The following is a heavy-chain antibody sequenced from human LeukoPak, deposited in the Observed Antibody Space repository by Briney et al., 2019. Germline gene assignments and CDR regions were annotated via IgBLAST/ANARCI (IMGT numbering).Heavy chain of an antibody. CDR3: ATESSLTT. Sequence: GGSLRLSCVASGFTLSDYAMDWVRQAPGKGLEWVGDISYDGGFTNSAASVRDRFTISRDNSKNTLYLHMNSLRPEDTAVYYCATESSLTTWGQGTLVTASS. CDR1: GFTLSDYA. J-gene: IGHJ4*02. V-gene: IGHV3-30*04. CDR2: ISYDGGFT. D-gene: IGHD4-11*01.